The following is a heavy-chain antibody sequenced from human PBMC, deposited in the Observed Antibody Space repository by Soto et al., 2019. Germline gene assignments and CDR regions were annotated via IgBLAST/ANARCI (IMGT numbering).Heavy chain of an antibody. CDR2: IIPIFGTA. Sequence: SVKVSCKASGGTFSSYAISWVRQAPGQGLEWMGGIIPIFGTANYAQKFQGRVTITADESTSTAYMELSSLRSEDTAVYYCARRRGYDPNYYYYGMDVWGQGTTVTVSS. CDR1: GGTFSSYA. D-gene: IGHD5-12*01. V-gene: IGHV1-69*13. J-gene: IGHJ6*02. CDR3: ARRRGYDPNYYYYGMDV.